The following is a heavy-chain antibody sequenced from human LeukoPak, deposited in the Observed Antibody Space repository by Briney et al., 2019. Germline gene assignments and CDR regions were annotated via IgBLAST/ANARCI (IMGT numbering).Heavy chain of an antibody. CDR2: IIPILGIA. CDR1: GGTFSSYA. Sequence: SVKVSCEASGGTFSSYAISWVRQAPGQGLEWMGRIIPILGIANYAQKFQGRVTITADKSTSTAYMELSSLRSEDTAVYYCARTQLLWFGELLLGDAFDIWGQGTMVTVSS. CDR3: ARTQLLWFGELLLGDAFDI. J-gene: IGHJ3*02. D-gene: IGHD3-10*01. V-gene: IGHV1-69*04.